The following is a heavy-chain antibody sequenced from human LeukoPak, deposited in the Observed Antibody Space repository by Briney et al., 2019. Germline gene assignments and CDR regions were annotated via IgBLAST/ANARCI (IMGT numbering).Heavy chain of an antibody. CDR1: GGSISSGNYY. D-gene: IGHD2-2*02. V-gene: IGHV4-61*02. J-gene: IGHJ3*02. CDR3: ARTGPGYCSGATCYIGAFDI. Sequence: SETLSLTCTVSGGSISSGNYYWSWSRQPAGNGLEWIGRVYTTGSTNYNPSLKSRVTLLVDTSKNQFSLKLSSVTAADTAVYYCARTGPGYCSGATCYIGAFDIWGQGTMVTVSS. CDR2: VYTTGST.